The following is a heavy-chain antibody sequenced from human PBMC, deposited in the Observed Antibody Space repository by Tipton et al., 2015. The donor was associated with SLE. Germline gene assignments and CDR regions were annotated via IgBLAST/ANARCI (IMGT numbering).Heavy chain of an antibody. CDR3: ARGYCSDGVCYGFGFFDY. D-gene: IGHD2-8*01. CDR2: IYYSGNT. Sequence: TLSLTCTVSGGSISSGGYYWTWIRQLPGKGLEWIGYIYYSGNTYYNPSLGSPVTLSIDTPKNQFSLKMRSVTAADTAVYFCARGYCSDGVCYGFGFFDYWGQGNLVTVSS. J-gene: IGHJ4*02. V-gene: IGHV4-31*01. CDR1: GGSISSGGYY.